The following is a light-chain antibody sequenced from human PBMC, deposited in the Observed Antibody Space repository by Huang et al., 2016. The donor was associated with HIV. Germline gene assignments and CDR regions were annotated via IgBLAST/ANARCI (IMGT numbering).Light chain of an antibody. J-gene: IGKJ1*01. Sequence: DIQMTQSPSSLSASVGDRVTITCRSSHTISNFLNWYQQKPGQAPKVLIYAASSAPGGVPSRFSGSGSGTDFTLTISNLQPEDFGTYYCQQSYSSPRTFGQGTRVEIK. CDR3: QQSYSSPRT. CDR2: AAS. CDR1: HTISNF. V-gene: IGKV1-39*01.